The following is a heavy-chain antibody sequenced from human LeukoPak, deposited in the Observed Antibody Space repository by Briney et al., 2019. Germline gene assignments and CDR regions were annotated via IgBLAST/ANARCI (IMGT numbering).Heavy chain of an antibody. D-gene: IGHD4-11*01. Sequence: GESLKISCKGSGYSFTSYWIGWVRQMPGKGLEWMGIIYPGDSDTRYSPSFQGQVTISADKSISTAYLQWSSLKASDTAMYYCARQQTPDYSNYGIDYWGQGTLVTVSS. CDR1: GYSFTSYW. J-gene: IGHJ4*02. CDR3: ARQQTPDYSNYGIDY. CDR2: IYPGDSDT. V-gene: IGHV5-51*01.